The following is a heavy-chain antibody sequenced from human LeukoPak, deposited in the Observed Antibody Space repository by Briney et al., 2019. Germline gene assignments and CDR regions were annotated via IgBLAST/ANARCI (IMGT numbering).Heavy chain of an antibody. J-gene: IGHJ4*02. V-gene: IGHV5-51*01. Sequence: GESLKISCKGSGYSFSSSWIGWVRQMPGKGLEWMGIIYPGDSDTRYNPSFQGQVTISADKSISSAYLQWSGLKASDTATYYCARLGYCRSSMCYSVDYWGQGTLVTVSS. CDR1: GYSFSSSW. CDR2: IYPGDSDT. D-gene: IGHD2-15*01. CDR3: ARLGYCRSSMCYSVDY.